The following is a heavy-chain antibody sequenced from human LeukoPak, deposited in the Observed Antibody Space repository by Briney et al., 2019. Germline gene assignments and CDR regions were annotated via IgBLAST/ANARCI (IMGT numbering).Heavy chain of an antibody. CDR1: GGSITNFY. J-gene: IGHJ5*02. D-gene: IGHD3-22*01. Sequence: DPSETLSLTCTVSGGSITNFYWGWIRQPPGTGLEWIGYILYTGITSYNPSLNSRLTMSVDTSINQFSLSLSSVAAADTATYYCVRYLSSGLDLWGQGIPVTVSS. CDR3: VRYLSSGLDL. V-gene: IGHV4-59*13. CDR2: ILYTGIT.